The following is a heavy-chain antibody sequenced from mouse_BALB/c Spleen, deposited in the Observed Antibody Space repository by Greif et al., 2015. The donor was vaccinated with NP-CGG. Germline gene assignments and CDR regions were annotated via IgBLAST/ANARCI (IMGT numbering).Heavy chain of an antibody. CDR1: GYTFTSYW. CDR3: ASYDYDYAMDY. CDR2: IAPGSGST. J-gene: IGHJ4*01. V-gene: IGHV1S41*01. D-gene: IGHD2-4*01. Sequence: DLVKPGASVKLSCKASGYTFTSYWINWIKQRPGQGLEWIGRIAPGSGSTYYNEMFKGKATLTVDTSSSTAYIQLSSLSSEDSAVYFCASYDYDYAMDYWGQGTSVTVSS.